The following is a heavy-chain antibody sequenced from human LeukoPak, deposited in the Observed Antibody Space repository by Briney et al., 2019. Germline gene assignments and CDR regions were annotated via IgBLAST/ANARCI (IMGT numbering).Heavy chain of an antibody. J-gene: IGHJ6*04. V-gene: IGHV3-30*04. D-gene: IGHD5-12*01. Sequence: LAGGSLRLSSAASGFTFSSYAMHWVRQAPGKGLEWVAVISYDGSNKYYADSVKGRFTISRDNSKNTLYLQMNSLRAEDTAVYYCARDWVDGYYYYGMDVWGKGTTVTVSS. CDR1: GFTFSSYA. CDR3: ARDWVDGYYYYGMDV. CDR2: ISYDGSNK.